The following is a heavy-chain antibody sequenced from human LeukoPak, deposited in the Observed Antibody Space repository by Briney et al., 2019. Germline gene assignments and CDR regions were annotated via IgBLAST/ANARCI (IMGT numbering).Heavy chain of an antibody. CDR1: GYTFTRYG. D-gene: IGHD1-7*01. Sequence: ASVKVSCKASGYTFTRYGISWVRQAPGQGLQWLGWISASNGNTNYAQKFRDRVTMSTDTSTGTAYLDVRSLTSDDTAVYYCARDRSNWNYAPDFWGQGTLVIVSS. J-gene: IGHJ4*02. CDR2: ISASNGNT. V-gene: IGHV1-18*01. CDR3: ARDRSNWNYAPDF.